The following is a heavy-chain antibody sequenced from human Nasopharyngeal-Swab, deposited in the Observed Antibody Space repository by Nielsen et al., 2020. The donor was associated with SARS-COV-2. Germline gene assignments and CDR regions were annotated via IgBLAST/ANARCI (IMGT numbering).Heavy chain of an antibody. V-gene: IGHV4-59*08. Sequence: SETLSLTCTVSGGSISSYYWSWIRQPPGKGLEWIGYIYYSGSTNYNPSLKSRVTISVDTSKNQFSLKLSSVTAADTAVYYCARLLAVAGTYDYWGREPWSPSPQ. CDR2: IYYSGST. J-gene: IGHJ4*02. D-gene: IGHD6-19*01. CDR1: GGSISSYY. CDR3: ARLLAVAGTYDY.